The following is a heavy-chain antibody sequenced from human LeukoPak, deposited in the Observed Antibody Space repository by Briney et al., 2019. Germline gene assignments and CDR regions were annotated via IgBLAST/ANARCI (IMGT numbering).Heavy chain of an antibody. CDR3: ATTAQYGSGKWFDP. CDR1: GFTFSSYA. D-gene: IGHD3-10*01. J-gene: IGHJ5*02. V-gene: IGHV3-30-3*01. CDR2: ISYDGSNK. Sequence: GRSLRLSCAASGFTFSSYAMHWVRQAPGKGLEWVAVISYDGSNKYYADSVKGRFTISRDNSKNTLYLQMNSLRAEDTAVYYCATTAQYGSGKWFDPWGQGTLVTVSS.